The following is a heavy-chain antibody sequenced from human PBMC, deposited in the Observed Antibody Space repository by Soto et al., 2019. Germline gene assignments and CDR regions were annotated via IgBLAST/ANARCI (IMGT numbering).Heavy chain of an antibody. CDR2: ISGSGGST. D-gene: IGHD5-12*01. J-gene: IGHJ4*02. Sequence: GGSLRLSCAASGFTFSSYAMSWVRQAPGKGLEWVSAISGSGGSTYYADSVKGRFTISRDNSKNTLYLQMNSLRAEDTAVYYCAKSPGDSGYGFQLFDYWGQGTLVTVSS. CDR1: GFTFSSYA. V-gene: IGHV3-23*01. CDR3: AKSPGDSGYGFQLFDY.